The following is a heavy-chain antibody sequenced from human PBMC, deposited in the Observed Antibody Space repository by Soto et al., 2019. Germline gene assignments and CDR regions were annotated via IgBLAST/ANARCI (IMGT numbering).Heavy chain of an antibody. CDR1: GKSIRSAGYY. Sequence: QVQLQETGPGLVKPSQTLSLTCGVSGKSIRSAGYYWTWIRQRPGKGLEWIGHISYFGDTHYSPSLTSRVTISLDPSKNQFSLELTSVKAADTAVYYCATYPPGDNDAFDVWGQGTLVSVSS. CDR2: ISYFGDT. J-gene: IGHJ3*01. CDR3: ATYPPGDNDAFDV. V-gene: IGHV4-31*11. D-gene: IGHD4-17*01.